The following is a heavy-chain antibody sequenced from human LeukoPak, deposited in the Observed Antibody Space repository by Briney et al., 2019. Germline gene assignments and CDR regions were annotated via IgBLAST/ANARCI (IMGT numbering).Heavy chain of an antibody. CDR1: GYTFTSYY. D-gene: IGHD2-2*01. CDR3: AGYCTSTSCYYGGVYYYYSIDV. CDR2: INPSGGST. J-gene: IGHJ6*03. V-gene: IGHV1-46*01. Sequence: ASVKVSCKASGYTFTSYYMHWVRQAPGQGLEWMGIINPSGGSTSYAQKFQGRVTMTRDTSTSTVYMELSSLRSEDTAVYYCAGYCTSTSCYYGGVYYYYSIDVWAKGTTVTVSS.